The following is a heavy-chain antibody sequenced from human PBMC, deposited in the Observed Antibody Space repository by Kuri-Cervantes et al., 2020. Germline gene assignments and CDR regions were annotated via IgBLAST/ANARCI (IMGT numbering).Heavy chain of an antibody. V-gene: IGHV1-3*01. J-gene: IGHJ5*02. CDR2: INAGNGNT. Sequence: ASVKVSCKASGYTFTSYAMHWVRRAPGQRLEWMGWINAGNGNTKYSRKFQGRVTITRDTSASTAYMELSSLRSEDTAVYYCAKGVPAAMLSWFDPWGQGTLVTVSS. CDR3: AKGVPAAMLSWFDP. D-gene: IGHD2-2*01. CDR1: GYTFTSYA.